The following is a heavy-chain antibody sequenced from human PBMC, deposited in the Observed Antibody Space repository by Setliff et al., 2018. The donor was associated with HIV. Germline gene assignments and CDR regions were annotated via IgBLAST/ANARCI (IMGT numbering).Heavy chain of an antibody. CDR1: GDSISSGSYY. J-gene: IGHJ5*02. CDR3: ARSSSWSGWFDP. D-gene: IGHD6-13*01. CDR2: IYTSGTT. Sequence: SETLSLTCTVSGDSISSGSYYWSWIRQPAGKGLEWIGRIYTSGTTNYNPSLKGRVTIPVDTSKNQFSLKLSSVTAADTAVYYCARSSSWSGWFDPWGQGTLVTVSS. V-gene: IGHV4-61*02.